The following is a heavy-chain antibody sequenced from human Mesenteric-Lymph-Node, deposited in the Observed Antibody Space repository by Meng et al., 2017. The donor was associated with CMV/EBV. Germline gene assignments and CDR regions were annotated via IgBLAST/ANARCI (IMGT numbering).Heavy chain of an antibody. CDR3: ARQGYGDYADY. CDR1: GYRFTNYW. V-gene: IGHV5-51*01. D-gene: IGHD4-17*01. CDR2: IYPADSDT. J-gene: IGHJ4*02. Sequence: CKGSGYRFTNYWIGWVPQMPGKGLEWMGIIYPADSDTRYSPSFQGQVTISVDRSINTAYLQWSSLKASDTAMYFCARQGYGDYADYWGQGTLVTVSS.